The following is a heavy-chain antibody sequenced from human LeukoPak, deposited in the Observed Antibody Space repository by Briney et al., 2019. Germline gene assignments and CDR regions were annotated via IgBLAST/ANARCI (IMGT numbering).Heavy chain of an antibody. D-gene: IGHD6-19*01. CDR1: GYTFTGYY. Sequence: ASVKVSCKASGYTFTGYYMHWVRQAPGQGLEWMGWINPNSGGTNYAQKFQGRVTMTRDTSISTAYMELSRLRSDDTAVYYCTRDGVAVAHRWGYYYYYYMDVWGKGTTVTVSS. CDR3: TRDGVAVAHRWGYYYYYYMDV. J-gene: IGHJ6*03. CDR2: INPNSGGT. V-gene: IGHV1-2*02.